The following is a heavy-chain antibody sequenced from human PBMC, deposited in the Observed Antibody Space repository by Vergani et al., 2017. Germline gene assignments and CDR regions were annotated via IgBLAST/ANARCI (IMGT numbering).Heavy chain of an antibody. CDR3: ARDTLGGSYQYYDY. CDR2: IYTSGST. CDR1: GGSISSYY. V-gene: IGHV4-4*07. J-gene: IGHJ4*02. Sequence: QVQLQESGPGLVKPSETLSLICTVSGGSISSYYWSWIRQPAGKGLEWIGRIYTSGSTNYNPSLKSRVTMSVDTSKNQFSLKLSSVTAADTAVYYCARDTLGGSYQYYDYWGQGTLVTVSS. D-gene: IGHD1-26*01.